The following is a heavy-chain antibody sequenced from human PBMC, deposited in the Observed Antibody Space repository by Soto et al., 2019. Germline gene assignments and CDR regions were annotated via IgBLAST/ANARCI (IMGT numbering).Heavy chain of an antibody. V-gene: IGHV3-13*01. J-gene: IGHJ6*02. CDR1: GFTLSSYA. CDR3: ARVYGLGGMDV. Sequence: PGGSLRLSCAASGFTLSSYAIHWVRQATGKGLEWVSAIGTAGDTYYPGSVKGRFTISRENAKNSLYLQMNSLRAGDTAVYYCARVYGLGGMDVWGQGTTVTVSS. D-gene: IGHD2-8*01. CDR2: IGTAGDT.